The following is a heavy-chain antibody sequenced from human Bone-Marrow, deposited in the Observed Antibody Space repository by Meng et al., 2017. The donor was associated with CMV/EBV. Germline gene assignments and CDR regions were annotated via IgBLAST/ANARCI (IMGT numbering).Heavy chain of an antibody. CDR1: GFTFSSYA. CDR3: ARDPIAARRFDY. V-gene: IGHV3-7*01. CDR2: IKQDGSEK. D-gene: IGHD6-6*01. Sequence: GESLKISCAASGFTFSSYAMHWVRQAPGKGLEWVANIKQDGSEKYYVDSVKGRFTISRDNAKNSLYLKMNSLRAEDTAVYYCARDPIAARRFDYWGQGTLVTVSS. J-gene: IGHJ4*02.